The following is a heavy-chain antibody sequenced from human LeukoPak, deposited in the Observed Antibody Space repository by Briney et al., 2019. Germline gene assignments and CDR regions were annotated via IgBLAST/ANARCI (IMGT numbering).Heavy chain of an antibody. D-gene: IGHD4-23*01. CDR3: AKDDGGNLPTAFYI. V-gene: IGHV3-23*01. Sequence: GGALRLPCSASGFPLNTFVMSWVRQAPGEGLEWVSAISGNGGSTNYAEFVTGRFTISRDNSKNTLYLQMNGLRAEDTAAYYCAKDDGGNLPTAFYIWGQGTTVTVSS. J-gene: IGHJ3*02. CDR1: GFPLNTFV. CDR2: ISGNGGST.